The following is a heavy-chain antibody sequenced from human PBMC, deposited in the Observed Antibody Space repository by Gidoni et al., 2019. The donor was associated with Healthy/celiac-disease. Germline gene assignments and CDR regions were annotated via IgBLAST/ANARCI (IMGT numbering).Heavy chain of an antibody. CDR1: GFPFSRHI. CDR2: ISSSSSYI. Sequence: ELQLVESGGGLVKPGVYLRLSCAASGFPFSRHIMHCVRQAPGKGLEWVSSISSSSSYIDYADSVKGRFTISRDNAKNSLYLQMNSLRAEDTAVYYCARDGDIVVAYWNYYYGMDVWGQGTTVTVSS. J-gene: IGHJ6*02. V-gene: IGHV3-21*01. D-gene: IGHD2-2*01. CDR3: ARDGDIVVAYWNYYYGMDV.